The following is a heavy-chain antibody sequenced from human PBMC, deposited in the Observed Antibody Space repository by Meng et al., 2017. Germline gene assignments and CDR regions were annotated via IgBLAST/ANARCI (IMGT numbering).Heavy chain of an antibody. CDR2: IIPIFGTA. J-gene: IGHJ4*02. D-gene: IGHD5-24*01. Sequence: QVQVAEFGAEVKKPGASVKVSCKASGGTFSSYAISWVRQAPGQGLEWMGGIIPIFGTANYAQKFQGRVTITADESTSTAYMELSSLRSEDTAVYYCARVLRDGYNLGYWGQGTLVTVSS. CDR3: ARVLRDGYNLGY. V-gene: IGHV1-69*01. CDR1: GGTFSSYA.